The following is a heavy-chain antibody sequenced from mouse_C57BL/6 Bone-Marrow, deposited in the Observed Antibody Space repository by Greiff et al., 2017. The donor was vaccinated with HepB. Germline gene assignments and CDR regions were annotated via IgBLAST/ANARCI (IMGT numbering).Heavy chain of an antibody. CDR2: ISSGSSTI. CDR3: ARGGYGSVYAMDY. Sequence: EVHLVESGGGLVKPGGSLKLSCAASGFTFSDYGMHWVRQAPEKGLEWVAYISSGSSTIYYADTVKGRFTISRDNAKNTLFLQMTSLRSEDTAMYYCARGGYGSVYAMDYWGQGTSVTVSS. J-gene: IGHJ4*01. D-gene: IGHD1-1*01. V-gene: IGHV5-17*01. CDR1: GFTFSDYG.